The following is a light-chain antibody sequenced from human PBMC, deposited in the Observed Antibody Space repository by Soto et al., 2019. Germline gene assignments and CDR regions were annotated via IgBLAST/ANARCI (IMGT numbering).Light chain of an antibody. CDR2: WAS. CDR3: QQYYSTPGT. Sequence: DIVMTQSPDSLAVSLGERATINCKSSQSVLYSSNNKNYLAWYQQKPGQPPKLLIYWASTRESGVPERFRGSGLRSDFNLTISSLQAEDVAVYYCQQYYSTPGTLGQGTKVELK. CDR1: QSVLYSSNNKNY. V-gene: IGKV4-1*01. J-gene: IGKJ1*01.